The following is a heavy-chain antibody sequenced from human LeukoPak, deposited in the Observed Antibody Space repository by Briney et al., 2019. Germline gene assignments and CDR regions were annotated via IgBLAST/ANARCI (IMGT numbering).Heavy chain of an antibody. CDR1: GFTFDDYA. Sequence: QPGRSLRLSCAASGFTFDDYAMHWVRQAPGKGLEWVSGISWNSGSIGYADSVKGRFTISRDNAKNSLYLQMNSLRAEDTALYYCAKGRSSYSSSFAHFDYWGQGTLVTVSS. CDR3: AKGRSSYSSSFAHFDY. CDR2: ISWNSGSI. J-gene: IGHJ4*02. D-gene: IGHD6-13*01. V-gene: IGHV3-9*01.